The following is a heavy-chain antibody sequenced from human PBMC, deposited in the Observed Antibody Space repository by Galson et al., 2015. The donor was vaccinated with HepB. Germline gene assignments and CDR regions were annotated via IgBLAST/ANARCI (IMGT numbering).Heavy chain of an antibody. CDR1: GFTFSDYY. CDR3: ASPRGSGTSYGMDV. CDR2: ISDSSTYI. J-gene: IGHJ6*02. D-gene: IGHD1-26*01. Sequence: SLRLSCAASGFTFSDYYMSWIRLAPGKGLEWVSYISDSSTYINYADSVKGRFTVSRDNAKNSLYLQMNSLRAEDTAVYYCASPRGSGTSYGMDVWGQGTTVTVSS. V-gene: IGHV3-11*06.